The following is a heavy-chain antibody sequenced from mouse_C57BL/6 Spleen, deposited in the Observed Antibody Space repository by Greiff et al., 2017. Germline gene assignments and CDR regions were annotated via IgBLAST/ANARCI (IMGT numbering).Heavy chain of an antibody. V-gene: IGHV5-17*01. J-gene: IGHJ4*01. CDR2: ISSGSSTI. Sequence: EVQRVESGGGLVKPGGSLKLSCAASGFTFSDYGMHWVRQAPEKGLEWVAYISSGSSTIYYADTVKGRFTISRDNAKNTLFLQMTSLRSEDTAMYYCARSLYYYGSSYGAMDYWGQGTSVTVSS. CDR3: ARSLYYYGSSYGAMDY. CDR1: GFTFSDYG. D-gene: IGHD1-1*01.